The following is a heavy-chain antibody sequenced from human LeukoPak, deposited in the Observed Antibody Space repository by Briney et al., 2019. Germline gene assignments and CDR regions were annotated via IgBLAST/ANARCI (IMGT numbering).Heavy chain of an antibody. CDR3: ARGYCSGGSCLPPDPYFDY. Sequence: PSETLSLTCTVSGGSIRSSYYYWGWIRQPPGKGLEWIGEINHSGSTNYNPSLKSRVTISVDTSKNQFSLKLSSVTAADTAVYYCARGYCSGGSCLPPDPYFDYWGQGTLVTVSS. V-gene: IGHV4-39*07. CDR1: GGSIRSSYYY. D-gene: IGHD2-15*01. CDR2: INHSGST. J-gene: IGHJ4*02.